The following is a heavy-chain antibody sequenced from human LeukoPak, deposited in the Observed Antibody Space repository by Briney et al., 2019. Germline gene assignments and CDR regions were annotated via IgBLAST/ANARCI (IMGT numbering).Heavy chain of an antibody. V-gene: IGHV4-30-4*01. CDR2: IYYSVTT. CDR3: ARAVYSTSAGIDY. Sequence: SQTLSLTCTVSGGSISSGDYYWSWIRQPPGKGLEWIGYIYYSVTTYYNPSLKSRVAISVDTSKNQFSLKLSSVTAADTAMYYCARAVYSTSAGIDYWGQGTLVTVSS. CDR1: GGSISSGDYY. D-gene: IGHD6-6*01. J-gene: IGHJ4*02.